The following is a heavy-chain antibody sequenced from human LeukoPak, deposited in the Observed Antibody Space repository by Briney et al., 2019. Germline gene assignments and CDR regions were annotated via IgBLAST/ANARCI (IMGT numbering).Heavy chain of an antibody. J-gene: IGHJ4*02. CDR2: INPDSGNT. Sequence: ASVKVSCKASGYIFTSYYLHWVRQAPGQGLEWTGWINPDSGNTNYAQNFQGRVTMTRDTSITTAYMELSSLRSDDTAVYYCARRYCGITSCYYFDYWGQGTLVTVSS. CDR3: ARRYCGITSCYYFDY. V-gene: IGHV1-2*02. CDR1: GYIFTSYY. D-gene: IGHD2-2*01.